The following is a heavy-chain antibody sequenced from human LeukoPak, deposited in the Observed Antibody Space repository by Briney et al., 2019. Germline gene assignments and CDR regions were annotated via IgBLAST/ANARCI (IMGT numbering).Heavy chain of an antibody. CDR1: GFTFSDYD. V-gene: IGHV3-13*01. D-gene: IGHD1-1*01. Sequence: GGSLRLPCAASGFTFSDYDMHWVRQATGKGLEWVSAIGTAGDTYYAGSVKGRFTISRENAKNSLYLQMNSLRAGDTAVYYCARVAKERVGGVYYFDYWGQGTLVTVSS. CDR2: IGTAGDT. CDR3: ARVAKERVGGVYYFDY. J-gene: IGHJ4*02.